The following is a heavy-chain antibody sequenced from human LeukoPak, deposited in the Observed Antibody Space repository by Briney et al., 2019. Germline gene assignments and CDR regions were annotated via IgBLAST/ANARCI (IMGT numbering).Heavy chain of an antibody. CDR2: INHSGST. CDR1: GGSFSGYY. V-gene: IGHV4-34*01. J-gene: IGHJ4*02. Sequence: SETLSLTCAVYGGSFSGYYWSWIRQPPGKGREWIGEINHSGSTNYNPSLKSRVTISVDTSKNQFSLKLSSVTAADTAVYYCAYYDSSGYYPDYWGQGTLVTVSS. CDR3: AYYDSSGYYPDY. D-gene: IGHD3-22*01.